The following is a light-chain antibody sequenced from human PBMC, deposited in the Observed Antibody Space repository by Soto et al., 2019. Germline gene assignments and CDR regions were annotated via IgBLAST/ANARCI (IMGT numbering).Light chain of an antibody. V-gene: IGKV4-1*01. J-gene: IGKJ1*01. Sequence: DIVMTQSPDSLAVSLGERATINCKSSQSVLYSSNNKNYLAWYQQKPGQPPKLLIYWASTRESGVPDRFSGSGSGTDFTLTISCLQAEDVAVYYCQQHYSTPRTFGQGTKVEIK. CDR1: QSVLYSSNNKNY. CDR3: QQHYSTPRT. CDR2: WAS.